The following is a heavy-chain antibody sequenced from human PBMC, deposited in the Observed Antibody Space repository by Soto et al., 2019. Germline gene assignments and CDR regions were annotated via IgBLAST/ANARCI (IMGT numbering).Heavy chain of an antibody. CDR2: ISSSSTTI. J-gene: IGHJ4*02. V-gene: IGHV3-48*02. Sequence: EVQLVESGGGLVQPGGTLRLSCEASGFIFSSYSMNWVRQAPGKGLEWVSYISSSSTTIYYAGSVKGRFTISRDNAKNSLYLQMSSLRDEDTAVYYCARGCGGDCFRSDSWGQGTLVTVSS. D-gene: IGHD2-21*02. CDR3: ARGCGGDCFRSDS. CDR1: GFIFSSYS.